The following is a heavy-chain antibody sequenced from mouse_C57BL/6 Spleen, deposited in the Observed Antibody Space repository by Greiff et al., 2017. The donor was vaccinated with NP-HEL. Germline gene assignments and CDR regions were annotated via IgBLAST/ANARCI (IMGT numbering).Heavy chain of an antibody. D-gene: IGHD1-1*01. CDR2: IDPSDSYT. CDR3: AREGGTKGYAMDY. J-gene: IGHJ4*01. CDR1: GYTFTSYW. V-gene: IGHV1-69*01. Sequence: VQLQQPGAELVMPGASVKLSCKASGYTFTSYWMHWVKQRPGQGLAWIGEIDPSDSYTNYNQKFKGKSTLTVDKSSSTAYMQLSSLTSEDSAVYYCAREGGTKGYAMDYWGQGTSVTVSS.